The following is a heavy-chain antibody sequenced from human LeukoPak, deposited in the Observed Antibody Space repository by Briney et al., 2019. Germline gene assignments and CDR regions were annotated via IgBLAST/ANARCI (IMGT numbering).Heavy chain of an antibody. Sequence: PGGSLRLSCAASGFTFCTYVMQWVRQAPGKGLEGVAFIRYDGNKKYYADSVRGRFTISRDNSKNTLYLQMKSLRAEDTAVYFCAKAHCGDDCYFGLYYMDVWGKGTTVTVSS. D-gene: IGHD2-21*02. CDR3: AKAHCGDDCYFGLYYMDV. CDR1: GFTFCTYV. V-gene: IGHV3-30*02. J-gene: IGHJ6*03. CDR2: IRYDGNKK.